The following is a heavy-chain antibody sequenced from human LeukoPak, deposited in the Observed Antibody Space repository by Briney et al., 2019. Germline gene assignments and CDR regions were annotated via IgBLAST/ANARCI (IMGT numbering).Heavy chain of an antibody. CDR3: AGTYYYDSSGLPSAFDI. J-gene: IGHJ3*02. D-gene: IGHD3-22*01. Sequence: GASVKVSCKASGYTFTSYGISWVRQAPGQGLEWMGWISAYNGNTNYAQKRQGRVTMTTDTSTSTAYMELRSLRSDDTAVYYCAGTYYYDSSGLPSAFDIWGQGTMVTVSS. CDR2: ISAYNGNT. V-gene: IGHV1-18*01. CDR1: GYTFTSYG.